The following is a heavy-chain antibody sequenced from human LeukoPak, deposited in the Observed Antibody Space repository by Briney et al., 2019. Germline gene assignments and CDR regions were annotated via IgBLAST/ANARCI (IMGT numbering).Heavy chain of an antibody. CDR3: VRGGYIYGSDY. CDR2: INPNSGGT. V-gene: IGHV1-2*02. J-gene: IGHJ4*02. D-gene: IGHD5-18*01. Sequence: ASVKVSCKASEYTFTGYYMNWVRQAPGQGLEWMGWINPNSGGTNYAQKFQGRVAMTRDTSISTAYMELSRLRSDDTAVYYCVRGGYIYGSDYWGQGTLVTVSS. CDR1: EYTFTGYY.